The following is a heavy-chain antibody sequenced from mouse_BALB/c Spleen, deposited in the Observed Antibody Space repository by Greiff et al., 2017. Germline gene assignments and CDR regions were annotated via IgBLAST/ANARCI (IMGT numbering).Heavy chain of an antibody. Sequence: EVQLQQSGAELVKPGASVKLSCTASGFNIKDTYMHWVKQRPEQGLEWIGRIDPANGNTKYDPKFQGKATITADTSSNTAYLQLSSLTSEDTAVYYCASYYGSSYGYFDDWGAGTTVTVSS. D-gene: IGHD1-1*01. V-gene: IGHV14-3*02. J-gene: IGHJ1*01. CDR3: ASYYGSSYGYFDD. CDR1: GFNIKDTY. CDR2: IDPANGNT.